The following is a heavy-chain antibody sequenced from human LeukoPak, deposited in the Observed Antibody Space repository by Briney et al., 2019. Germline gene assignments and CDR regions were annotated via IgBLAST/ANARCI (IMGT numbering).Heavy chain of an antibody. J-gene: IGHJ6*03. CDR1: GFTVSGNY. CDR2: IKQDGCEK. Sequence: GGPLRLSCAASGFTVSGNYMSWVRQAPGKGLEWVANIKQDGCEKYYVDSVKGRFTISRDNAKNSLYLQMNSLRAEDTAVYYCARANYYDSSGYYYNYYYHMDVWGKGTTVTVSS. CDR3: ARANYYDSSGYYYNYYYHMDV. V-gene: IGHV3-7*01. D-gene: IGHD3-22*01.